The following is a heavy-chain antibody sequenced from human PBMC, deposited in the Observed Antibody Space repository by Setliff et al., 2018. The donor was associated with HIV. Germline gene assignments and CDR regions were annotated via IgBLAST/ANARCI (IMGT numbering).Heavy chain of an antibody. CDR2: FHPEHGET. CDR1: GYKLTELS. V-gene: IGHV1-24*01. J-gene: IGHJ4*02. Sequence: ASVKVSCKVSGYKLTELSMHWVRQAPGKGLEWMGGFHPEHGETIYAQKFEDRVTMTEATSTGTAYMELSSLTSEDTAVYFCATLYKLTGTTSFDYWGQGTLVTVSS. D-gene: IGHD1-7*01. CDR3: ATLYKLTGTTSFDY.